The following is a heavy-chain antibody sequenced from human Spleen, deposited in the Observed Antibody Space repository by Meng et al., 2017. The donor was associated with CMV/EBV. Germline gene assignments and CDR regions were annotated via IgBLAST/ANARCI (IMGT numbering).Heavy chain of an antibody. Sequence: SETLSLTCTVSGGSISSSSYYWGWIRQPPGKGLEWIGNIYYTGSSYYDPSLRSRVTISVDTSKNQFSLKLSSVTAADTAVYYCARDRVAGTGYFDYWGQGTLVTVSS. V-gene: IGHV4-39*07. CDR1: GGSISSSSYY. D-gene: IGHD6-19*01. CDR3: ARDRVAGTGYFDY. CDR2: IYYTGSS. J-gene: IGHJ4*02.